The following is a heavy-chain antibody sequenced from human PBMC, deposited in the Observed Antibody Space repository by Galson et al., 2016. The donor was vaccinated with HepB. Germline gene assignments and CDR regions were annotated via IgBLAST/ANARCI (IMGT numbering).Heavy chain of an antibody. CDR3: ARDMAKFDC. Sequence: SLRLSCAASGFTFSNYAMHWVRQAPGKGLDWVAVISYNGNYTYYADSLKGRFTISRDNSKNTLSLQMNSLRPDDTAVYYCARDMAKFDCWGKGTLVTVSS. CDR1: GFTFSNYA. V-gene: IGHV3-30*04. CDR2: ISYNGNYT. D-gene: IGHD3-10*01. J-gene: IGHJ4*02.